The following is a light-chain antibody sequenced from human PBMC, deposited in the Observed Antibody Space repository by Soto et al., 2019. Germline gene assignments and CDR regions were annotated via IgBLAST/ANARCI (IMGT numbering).Light chain of an antibody. Sequence: DIQMTQSPSSLSASVGDRVTITCRASQSISSYLAWYQQKPGKAPKLLIYAASTLQSGVPSRFSGSGSGTDFTLTISCLQSEDFATYYCQQYYSYPPTFGGGTKVDIK. CDR1: QSISSY. V-gene: IGKV1-9*01. CDR2: AAS. CDR3: QQYYSYPPT. J-gene: IGKJ4*01.